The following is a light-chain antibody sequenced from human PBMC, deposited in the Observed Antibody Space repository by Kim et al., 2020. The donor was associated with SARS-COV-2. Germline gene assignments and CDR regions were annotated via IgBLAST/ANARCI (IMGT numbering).Light chain of an antibody. Sequence: ELTHPPSASGTPGQRVTISCSGSSSNIGSNYVYWYQQLPGTAPKLLIYRNNQRPSGVPYRFSGSKSGTSASLAISGLRSEDEADYFCAAWDDSLSGPWVFGGGTQLTVL. CDR3: AAWDDSLSGPWV. CDR1: SSNIGSNY. J-gene: IGLJ3*02. CDR2: RNN. V-gene: IGLV1-47*01.